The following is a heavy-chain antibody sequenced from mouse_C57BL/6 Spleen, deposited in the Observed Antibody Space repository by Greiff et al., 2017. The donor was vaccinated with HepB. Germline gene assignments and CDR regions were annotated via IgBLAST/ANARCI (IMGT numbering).Heavy chain of an antibody. J-gene: IGHJ4*01. CDR1: GYAFTNYL. CDR3: ALITTVDMDY. Sequence: QVQLQQSGAELVRPGPSVKVSCKASGYAFTNYLIEWVKQRPGQGLEWIGVINPGSGGTNYNEKFKGKATLTADKSSSTAYMQLSSLTSEDSAVYFWALITTVDMDYWGQGTSVTVSS. D-gene: IGHD1-1*01. V-gene: IGHV1-54*01. CDR2: INPGSGGT.